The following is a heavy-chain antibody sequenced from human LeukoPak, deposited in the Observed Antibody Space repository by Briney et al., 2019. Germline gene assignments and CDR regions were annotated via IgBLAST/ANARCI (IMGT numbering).Heavy chain of an antibody. CDR2: IRYDGSDI. D-gene: IGHD1-26*01. J-gene: IGHJ4*02. CDR1: GFTFSSYS. CDR3: AKFWPYSGSSEGWFDY. Sequence: AGGSLRLSCAASGFTFSSYSMNWVRQAPGKGLEWVAFIRYDGSDIYYADSVNGRFTISRDNSKNTLYLQMNSLRAEDTAVYYCAKFWPYSGSSEGWFDYWGQGTLVTVSS. V-gene: IGHV3-30*02.